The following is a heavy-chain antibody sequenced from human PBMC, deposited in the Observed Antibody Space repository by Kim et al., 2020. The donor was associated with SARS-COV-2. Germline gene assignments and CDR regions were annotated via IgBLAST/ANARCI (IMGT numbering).Heavy chain of an antibody. CDR2: ISWNSGSI. V-gene: IGHV3-9*01. J-gene: IGHJ6*01. D-gene: IGHD5-18*01. Sequence: GGSLRLSCAASGFTFDDYAMHWVRQAPGKGLEWVSGISWNSGSIGYADSVKGRFTISRDNAKNSLYLQMNSLRAEDTSLYYCAKDGDGFSYGYRMSGMDV. CDR1: GFTFDDYA. CDR3: AKDGDGFSYGYRMSGMDV.